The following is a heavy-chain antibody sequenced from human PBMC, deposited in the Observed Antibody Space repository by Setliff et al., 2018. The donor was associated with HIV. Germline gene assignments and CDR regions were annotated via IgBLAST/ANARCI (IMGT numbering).Heavy chain of an antibody. V-gene: IGHV4-31*03. D-gene: IGHD2-15*01. CDR1: GGSISSGGYY. J-gene: IGHJ6*03. CDR2: IYYSGST. Sequence: PSETLSLTCNVSGGSISSGGYYWGWIRQHPGKGLEWIGFIYYSGSTYYNPSLKSRVTMTTDPSMATAYMELRGLTSDDTAIYYCARDRGHCSGGYCYRPLLYYFYYMDVWGKGATVTVSS. CDR3: ARDRGHCSGGYCYRPLLYYFYYMDV.